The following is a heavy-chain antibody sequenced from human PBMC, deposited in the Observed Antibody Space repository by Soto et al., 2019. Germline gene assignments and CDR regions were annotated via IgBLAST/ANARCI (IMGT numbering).Heavy chain of an antibody. V-gene: IGHV4-30-4*01. CDR2: IYYSGST. CDR3: ARAPSIAADLGGMDV. Sequence: QVQLQESGPGLVKPSQTLSLTCTVSGGSISSGDYYWSWIRQPPGKGLEWIGYIYYSGSTYYNPSLKSRVTISVDTSKNQFSLKLSSVTAADTAVYYCARAPSIAADLGGMDVWGQGTTVTVSS. CDR1: GGSISSGDYY. D-gene: IGHD6-13*01. J-gene: IGHJ6*02.